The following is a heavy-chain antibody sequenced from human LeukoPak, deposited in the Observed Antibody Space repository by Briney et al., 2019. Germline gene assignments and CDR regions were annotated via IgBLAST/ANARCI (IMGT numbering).Heavy chain of an antibody. CDR2: ISWNSGSI. J-gene: IGHJ4*02. D-gene: IGHD3-3*01. V-gene: IGHV3-9*01. Sequence: PGRSLRLSCAASGFTFDDYAMHWVRQAPGKGLEWVSGISWNSGSIGYADSVKGRFTISRDNAKNSLYLQMNSLRAEDTALYYCAKATLKYAYDPSHFDYWGQGTLVTVSS. CDR3: AKATLKYAYDPSHFDY. CDR1: GFTFDDYA.